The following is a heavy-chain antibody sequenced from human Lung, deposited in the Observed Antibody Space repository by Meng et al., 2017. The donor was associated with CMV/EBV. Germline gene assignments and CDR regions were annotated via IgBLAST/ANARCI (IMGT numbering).Heavy chain of an antibody. CDR2: ISSSSSYI. D-gene: IGHD4-11*01. J-gene: IGHJ4*02. Sequence: GGSXRLXXLGSGFDFSTYSMNWFRQAPGKGPEWVSSISSSSSYIYYADSVKGRFTVSRNNANDSLYLQMNSLRAEDTGVCYCARDRQNSNYGSTDYWGQGTXVTVSS. CDR1: GFDFSTYS. CDR3: ARDRQNSNYGSTDY. V-gene: IGHV3-21*06.